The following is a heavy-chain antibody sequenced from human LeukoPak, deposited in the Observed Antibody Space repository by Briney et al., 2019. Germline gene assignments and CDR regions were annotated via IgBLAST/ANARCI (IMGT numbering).Heavy chain of an antibody. CDR1: GGSFSGYY. J-gene: IGHJ6*02. V-gene: IGHV4-59*01. D-gene: IGHD5-12*01. CDR3: ARDRSGYDSHYYYYGMDV. Sequence: SETLSLTCAVYGGSFSGYYWSWIRQPPGKGLEWIGYIYYSGSTNYNPSLKSRVTISVDTSKNQFSLKLSSVTAADTAVYYCARDRSGYDSHYYYYGMDVWGQGTTVTVSS. CDR2: IYYSGST.